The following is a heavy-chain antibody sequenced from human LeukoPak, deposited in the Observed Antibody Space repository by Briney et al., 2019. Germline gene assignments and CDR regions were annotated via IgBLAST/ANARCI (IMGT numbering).Heavy chain of an antibody. D-gene: IGHD4-17*01. J-gene: IGHJ5*02. CDR3: AREDYGDAGWFDP. Sequence: SETLSLTCTVSGGSISSSSYYWGWIRQPPGKGLEWIGSIYYSGSTYYNPSLKSRVTISVDTSKNQFFLKLSVTAADTAVYYCAREDYGDAGWFDPWGQGTLVTVSS. V-gene: IGHV4-39*07. CDR1: GGSISSSSYY. CDR2: IYYSGST.